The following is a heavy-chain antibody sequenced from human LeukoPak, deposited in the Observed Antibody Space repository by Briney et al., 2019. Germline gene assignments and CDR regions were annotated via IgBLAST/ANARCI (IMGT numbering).Heavy chain of an antibody. Sequence: ASVKVSCKASGYTFTSYDINWVRQATGQGLEWMGWMNPNSGNTGYAQKFQGRVTITRNTSISTAYMELSSLRSEDTAVYYCARGEYDGSHFDYWGQGTLVTVSS. CDR1: GYTFTSYD. J-gene: IGHJ4*02. V-gene: IGHV1-8*03. CDR2: MNPNSGNT. CDR3: ARGEYDGSHFDY. D-gene: IGHD1-26*01.